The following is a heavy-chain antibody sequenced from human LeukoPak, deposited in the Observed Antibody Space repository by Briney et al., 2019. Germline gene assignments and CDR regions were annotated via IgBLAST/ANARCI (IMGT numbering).Heavy chain of an antibody. V-gene: IGHV4-34*01. D-gene: IGHD6-19*01. CDR2: INHSGST. CDR3: ARGGVAGTWYYFDY. J-gene: IGHJ4*02. CDR1: GGSFSGYY. Sequence: PSETLSLTCAVYGGSFSGYYWSWIRQPPGKGLEWIGEINHSGSTNYNPSLKSRVTISVDTSKNQFSLTLSSVTAADTAVYYCARGGVAGTWYYFDYWGQGTLVTVSS.